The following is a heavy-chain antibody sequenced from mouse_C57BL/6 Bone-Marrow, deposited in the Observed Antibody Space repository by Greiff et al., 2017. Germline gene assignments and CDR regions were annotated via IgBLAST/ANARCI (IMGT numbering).Heavy chain of an antibody. CDR3: ARGLWLRRGYYAMDY. J-gene: IGHJ4*01. V-gene: IGHV1-72*01. Sequence: QVQLQQPGAELVKPGASVKLSCTASGYTFTSYWMHWVKQRPGRGLEWIGRIDPNSGGTKYDEKFKSKATLTVDKPSSTAYMQLSSLTSEDSAVYYCARGLWLRRGYYAMDYWGQGTSVTVSS. CDR2: IDPNSGGT. CDR1: GYTFTSYW. D-gene: IGHD2-2*01.